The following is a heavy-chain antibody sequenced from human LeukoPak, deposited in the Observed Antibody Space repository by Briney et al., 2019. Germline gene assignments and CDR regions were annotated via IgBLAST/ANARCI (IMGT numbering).Heavy chain of an antibody. D-gene: IGHD3-10*01. CDR2: ISYDGSNK. J-gene: IGHJ3*02. CDR1: GFTFSSYA. V-gene: IGHV3-30*04. CDR3: ARVNMVLSNDAFDI. Sequence: GGSLRLSCAASGFTFSSYAMHWVRQAPGKGLEWVAVISYDGSNKYYADSVKGRFTISRDNAKNTLYLQMNSLRAEDTAVYYCARVNMVLSNDAFDIWGQGTMVTVSS.